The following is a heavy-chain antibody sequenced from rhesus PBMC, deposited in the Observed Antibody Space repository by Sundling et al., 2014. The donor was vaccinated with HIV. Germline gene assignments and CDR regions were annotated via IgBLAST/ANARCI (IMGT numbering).Heavy chain of an antibody. V-gene: IGHV4-106*01. J-gene: IGHJ4*01. CDR2: IYGSGDYT. CDR1: GGSFSDNYY. Sequence: QVQLQESGPGLVKPSETLSLTCTVSGGSFSDNYYWSWLRQPPGKAPEWIGYIYGSGDYTYYNPSLKSRASISRDTSTNQFSLRVNSVTAADTAVYYCARGRFDYWGPGLPVTVSS. CDR3: ARGRFDY.